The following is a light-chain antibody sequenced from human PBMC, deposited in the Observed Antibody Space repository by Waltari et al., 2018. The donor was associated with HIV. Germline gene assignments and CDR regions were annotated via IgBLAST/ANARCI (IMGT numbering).Light chain of an antibody. CDR2: KDT. V-gene: IGLV3-25*03. CDR3: QSGDNKLTSVF. CDR1: ALPTQY. J-gene: IGLJ2*01. Sequence: SSELTQPPSVSVSPGQTVRITCSGDALPTQYTSWYQQKPGQPPVLVMYKDTQRSSGTPERVSGSSSGTTVTLTITAVRAEDEAYYYCQSGDNKLTSVFFGGGTGLTVL.